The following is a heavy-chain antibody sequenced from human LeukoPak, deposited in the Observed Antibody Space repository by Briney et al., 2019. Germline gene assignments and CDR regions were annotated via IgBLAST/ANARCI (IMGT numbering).Heavy chain of an antibody. CDR3: ARGWFSPFDY. CDR1: GGSISSYY. D-gene: IGHD3-10*01. CDR2: IYYSGST. Sequence: SETLSLTCTVSGGSISSYYWSWIRQPPGKGLEWIGYIYYSGSTNYNPSLKSRVTISVDTSKNQFSLKLSSMTAADTAVYYCARGWFSPFDYWGQGTLVTVSS. V-gene: IGHV4-59*08. J-gene: IGHJ4*02.